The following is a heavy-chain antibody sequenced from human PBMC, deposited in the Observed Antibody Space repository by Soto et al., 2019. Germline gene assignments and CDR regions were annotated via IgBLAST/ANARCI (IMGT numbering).Heavy chain of an antibody. D-gene: IGHD5-12*01. Sequence: QVQLQESGPGLVKPSETLSLNCTVSGGSIGGYYWTWIRQPPGKGLEWIGHVYYSGTTKYNPSLESRVTMSVDASKNQFSLRLTSVTAADTAIYYCARHYGYTYGPDYWGQGAQVTVSS. CDR3: ARHYGYTYGPDY. CDR2: VYYSGTT. CDR1: GGSIGGYY. V-gene: IGHV4-59*01. J-gene: IGHJ4*02.